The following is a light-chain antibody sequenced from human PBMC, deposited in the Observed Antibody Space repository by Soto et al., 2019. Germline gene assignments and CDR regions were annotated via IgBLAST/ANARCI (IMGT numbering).Light chain of an antibody. CDR1: SSNIGSNT. CDR2: SNN. Sequence: QSVLTQPPSTSGTPGQRVTISCSGSSSNIGSNTVNWYQHLPGTAPKLLIYSNNQRPSGVPDRFSGSKSGTSASLAVSGLQSEDEADYYRAAWDDSLNGYVFGTGTKVTVL. J-gene: IGLJ1*01. CDR3: AAWDDSLNGYV. V-gene: IGLV1-44*01.